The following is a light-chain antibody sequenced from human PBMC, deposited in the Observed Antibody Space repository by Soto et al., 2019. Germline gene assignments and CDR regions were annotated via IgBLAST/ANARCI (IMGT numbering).Light chain of an antibody. V-gene: IGKV1-5*03. J-gene: IGKJ1*01. CDR2: KAS. CDR1: QSISSW. CDR3: HQYNSYSRT. Sequence: DFQMTQSPSTLSASVGDRVTITCRACQSISSWLAWYQQKPGKAPKLLIYKASSLESGVPSRFSGSGSGTEFTLTISSLQPDDFATYYCHQYNSYSRTFGQGTKVEIK.